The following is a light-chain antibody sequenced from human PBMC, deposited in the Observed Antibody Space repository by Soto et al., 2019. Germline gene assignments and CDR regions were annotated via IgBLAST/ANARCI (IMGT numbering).Light chain of an antibody. V-gene: IGKV3-11*01. Sequence: EIVLTQSPASLSLSPLEIATLSCMASQSVSSYLAWYQQKPGQAPRLLIYDASSRATGIPARFSGSGFGTDFTLTISSLESEDSAVYYCQQRSYWPPYTFGQGTKVDIK. CDR3: QQRSYWPPYT. CDR2: DAS. J-gene: IGKJ2*01. CDR1: QSVSSY.